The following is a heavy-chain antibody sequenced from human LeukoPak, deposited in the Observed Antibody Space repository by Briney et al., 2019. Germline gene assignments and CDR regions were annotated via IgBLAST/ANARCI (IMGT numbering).Heavy chain of an antibody. D-gene: IGHD6-13*01. CDR3: AKSRIDISSSWPFDY. V-gene: IGHV3-30*18. J-gene: IGHJ4*02. Sequence: PGTSLRLSCEASGFVFSRYGMHWVRQSPGKGLEWLASVSYNGRYYYYKEFFKGRVPISIDNSKNTLYLQMHSLRAEDTAVYYCAKSRIDISSSWPFDYWGQGTLVTVSS. CDR2: VSYNGRYY. CDR1: GFVFSRYG.